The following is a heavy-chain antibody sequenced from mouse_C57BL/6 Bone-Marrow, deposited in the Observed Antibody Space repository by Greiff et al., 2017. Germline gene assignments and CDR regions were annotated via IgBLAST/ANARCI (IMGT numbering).Heavy chain of an antibody. CDR3: ASLYYDYDGYFDY. Sequence: QVQLQQPGAELVKPGASVKLSCKASGYTFTSYWMHWVKQRPGQGLEWIGMIHPNSGSTNYNEKFKSKATLTVDKSSSTAYIQLSSLTSEDSAVYYCASLYYDYDGYFDYWGQGTTLTVSS. J-gene: IGHJ2*01. D-gene: IGHD2-4*01. CDR1: GYTFTSYW. V-gene: IGHV1-64*01. CDR2: IHPNSGST.